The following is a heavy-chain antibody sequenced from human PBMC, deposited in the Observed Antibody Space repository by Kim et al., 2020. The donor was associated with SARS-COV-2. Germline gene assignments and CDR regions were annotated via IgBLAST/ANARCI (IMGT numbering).Heavy chain of an antibody. J-gene: IGHJ6*02. Sequence: GGSLRLSCAASGFTFSSYGMNWVRQAPGKGLEWVAVIWYDGSNKYYADSVKGRFTISRDNSKNTLYLQINSLRSEDTAVYYCARVLLWFGYGIDVWVQGTTVTVSS. CDR1: GFTFSSYG. V-gene: IGHV3-33*01. CDR2: IWYDGSNK. CDR3: ARVLLWFGYGIDV. D-gene: IGHD3-10*01.